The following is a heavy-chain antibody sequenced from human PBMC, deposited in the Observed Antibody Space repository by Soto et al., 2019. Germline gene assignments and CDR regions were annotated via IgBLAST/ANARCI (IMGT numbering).Heavy chain of an antibody. CDR2: IYYSGST. Sequence: QVQLQESGPGLVKPSQTLSLTCTVSGGSISSGDYYWSWIRQPPGKGLEWIGYIYYSGSTYYNPSLKSRVTISVDTSNNQFSLKLSSVTAADTAVYYCASNPKGYSYGNYYYGMDVWGQGTTVTVSS. D-gene: IGHD5-18*01. CDR1: GGSISSGDYY. V-gene: IGHV4-30-4*01. CDR3: ASNPKGYSYGNYYYGMDV. J-gene: IGHJ6*02.